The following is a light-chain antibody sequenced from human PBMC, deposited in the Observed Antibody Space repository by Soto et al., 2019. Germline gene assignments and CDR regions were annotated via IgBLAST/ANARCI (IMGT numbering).Light chain of an antibody. V-gene: IGLV1-40*01. J-gene: IGLJ3*02. CDR1: YSNIGAGYE. Sequence: QSVLTQPPSVSGAPGQRVTISCTGSYSNIGAGYEVHWYQQIPGTAPKLLISGHNNRPSGVPDPFFGSKSGTSASLTIIGLQAEDEADYYCQSYDSSLSGSGVFGGGTQLTVL. CDR3: QSYDSSLSGSGV. CDR2: GHN.